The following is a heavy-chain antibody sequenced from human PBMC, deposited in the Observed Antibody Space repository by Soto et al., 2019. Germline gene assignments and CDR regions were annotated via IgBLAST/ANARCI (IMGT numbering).Heavy chain of an antibody. D-gene: IGHD3-10*01. CDR3: GRWWVGEFCDY. Sequence: QVQLQESGPGLVKPSQTLSLTCTVSGGSISSGDYYWSWIRQPPGKVLEWIGFIYYSGSTSYNPSLKSRVTISVHTSKTLFPLDLAPVLAADTAGYYCGRWWVGEFCDYWGQGALVAVSS. V-gene: IGHV4-30-4*01. CDR1: GGSISSGDYY. CDR2: IYYSGST. J-gene: IGHJ4*02.